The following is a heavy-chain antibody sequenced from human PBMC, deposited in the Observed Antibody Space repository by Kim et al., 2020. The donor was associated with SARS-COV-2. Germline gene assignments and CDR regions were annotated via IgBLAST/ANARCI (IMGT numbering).Heavy chain of an antibody. Sequence: VTVKSRITINPDTSKNQFSLQLNSVTPEDTAVYYCAREDSLGYYYYGMDVWGQGTTVTVSS. J-gene: IGHJ6*02. V-gene: IGHV6-1*01. CDR3: AREDSLGYYYYGMDV. D-gene: IGHD3-22*01.